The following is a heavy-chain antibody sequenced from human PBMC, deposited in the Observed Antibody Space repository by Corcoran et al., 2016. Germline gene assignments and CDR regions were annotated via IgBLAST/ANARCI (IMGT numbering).Heavy chain of an antibody. J-gene: IGHJ3*01. CDR1: GFTFSSFW. CDR3: ARGPNYYDSSCYFSV. Sequence: EVQLVESGGGLVQPGGSLRLSCAASGFTFSSFWMHWVRQGPGKGLVYVSSINTDGSSTKYADSVKGRFTISRDNAKNTLYLQMSSLRAEDVAVYFCARGPNYYDSSCYFSVWGPGTMVTVSS. V-gene: IGHV3-74*03. D-gene: IGHD3-22*01. CDR2: INTDGSST.